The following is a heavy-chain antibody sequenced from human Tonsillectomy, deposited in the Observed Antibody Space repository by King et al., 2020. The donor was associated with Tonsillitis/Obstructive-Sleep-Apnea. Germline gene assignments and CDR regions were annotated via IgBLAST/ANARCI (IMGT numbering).Heavy chain of an antibody. V-gene: IGHV4-39*01. D-gene: IGHD3-22*01. J-gene: IGHJ4*02. CDR1: GGSICSSSYY. CDR3: ATDSFGYYLFDY. CDR2: IYYSVST. Sequence: LQLQESGPGLVKPSETLSLTCTVSGGSICSSSYYCGWIRQPPGKGLEWIGSIYYSVSTYYNPSLQSRVTISVDTSKNQFSLKLSSVTAADTAVYYCATDSFGYYLFDYWGQGTLVTVSS.